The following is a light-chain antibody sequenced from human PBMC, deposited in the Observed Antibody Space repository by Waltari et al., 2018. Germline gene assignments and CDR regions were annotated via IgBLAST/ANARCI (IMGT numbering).Light chain of an antibody. CDR3: AAWDDSLSGVV. V-gene: IGLV1-47*01. Sequence: QSVLTQPPSASGTPGQRLTLSCFGSSSNIGSNYVYWYQQLPGTAPKLLIYRSNQRPSGVPDRFSGSKSGTSASLAISGLRSEDEADYHCAAWDDSLSGVVFGGGTKLTVL. CDR1: SSNIGSNY. J-gene: IGLJ2*01. CDR2: RSN.